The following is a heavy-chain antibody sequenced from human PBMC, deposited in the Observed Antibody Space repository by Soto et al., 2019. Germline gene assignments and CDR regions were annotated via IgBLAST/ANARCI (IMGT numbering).Heavy chain of an antibody. Sequence: EVQMLESGGGLVQPGGSLRLSCAASGFIFSNYAMSWVRQAPGKGLEWVAGMGGANGDTYYADSVRGRFDISRDNSKSTLLLQMNSLRAEDTAVYYCAKDRVNHNSVWDPFDIWGQGTMGTVSS. V-gene: IGHV3-23*01. CDR1: GFIFSNYA. CDR2: MGGANGDT. D-gene: IGHD2-21*01. J-gene: IGHJ3*02. CDR3: AKDRVNHNSVWDPFDI.